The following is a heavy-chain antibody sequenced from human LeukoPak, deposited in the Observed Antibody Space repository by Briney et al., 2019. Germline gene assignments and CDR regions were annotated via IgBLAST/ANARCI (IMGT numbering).Heavy chain of an antibody. CDR3: VRHECGWRSAFDI. Sequence: PSETLSLTCSLLGGAISRYYWSWVRQPTGKEPEWIGYIYSSGTTDSNPALKPLATISVDKSKNHFARKLITFTSSYPPAYYCVRHECGWRSAFDIWGQGTMVTVSS. D-gene: IGHD1-26*01. V-gene: IGHV4-59*08. J-gene: IGHJ3*02. CDR1: GGAISRYY. CDR2: IYSSGTT.